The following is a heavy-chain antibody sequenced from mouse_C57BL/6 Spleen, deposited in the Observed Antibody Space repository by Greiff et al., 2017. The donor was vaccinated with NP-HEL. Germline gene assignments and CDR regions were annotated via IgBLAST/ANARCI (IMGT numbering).Heavy chain of an antibody. CDR2: INPNNGGT. CDR3: AGESFTTVVPTGY. CDR1: GYTFTDYY. Sequence: EVQLQQSGPELVKPGASVKISCKASGYTFTDYYMNWVKQSHGKSLEWIGDINPNNGGTSYNQKFKGKATLPVDKSSGTAYMKRRSLTSEDSAVYYCAGESFTTVVPTGYWGQGTTLTVSS. V-gene: IGHV1-26*01. J-gene: IGHJ2*01. D-gene: IGHD1-1*01.